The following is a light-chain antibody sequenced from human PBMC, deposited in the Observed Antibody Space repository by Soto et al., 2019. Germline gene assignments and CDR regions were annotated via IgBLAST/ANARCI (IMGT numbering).Light chain of an antibody. CDR3: QQRSNWPLT. CDR2: DAS. CDR1: QSISSQ. Sequence: EIVLTQSPATLSLSPGERATLSCRASQSISSQLAWYQQKPGQAPRLLIHDASNRATGIPDRFSGSGSSTDFTLTISSLEPEDFAVYFCQQRSNWPLTFGGGTKVEIK. V-gene: IGKV3-11*01. J-gene: IGKJ4*01.